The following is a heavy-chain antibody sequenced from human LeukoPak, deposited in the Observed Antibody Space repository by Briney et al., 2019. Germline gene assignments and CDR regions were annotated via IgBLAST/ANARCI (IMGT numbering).Heavy chain of an antibody. CDR1: GFTFSSYG. V-gene: IGHV3-21*01. CDR2: ISSSSSYI. Sequence: GGSLRLSCVASGFTFSSYGMQWVRKAPGKGLEWVSSISSSSSYIYYADSVKGRFTISRDNAKNSLYLQMNSLRAEDTAVYYCARDRGPTTYYGMDVWGQGTTVTVSS. J-gene: IGHJ6*02. CDR3: ARDRGPTTYYGMDV. D-gene: IGHD1-1*01.